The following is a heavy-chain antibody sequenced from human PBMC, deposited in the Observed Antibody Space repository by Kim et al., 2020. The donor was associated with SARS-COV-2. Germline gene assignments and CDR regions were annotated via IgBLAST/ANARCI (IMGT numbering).Heavy chain of an antibody. CDR3: ARETKSYTPQYSSRDGALDY. V-gene: IGHV4-31*02. J-gene: IGHJ4*02. D-gene: IGHD6-6*01. Sequence: RVTISVDTSKNQFSLKLSSVTAADTAVYYCARETKSYTPQYSSRDGALDYWGQGTLVTVSS.